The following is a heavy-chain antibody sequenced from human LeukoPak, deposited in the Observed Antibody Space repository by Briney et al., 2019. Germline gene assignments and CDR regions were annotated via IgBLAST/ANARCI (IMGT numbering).Heavy chain of an antibody. J-gene: IGHJ4*02. CDR1: GFTFSGSA. Sequence: TGGSLRLSCAASGFTFSGSAMHWVRQASGKGLGWVGRIRSKANSYATAYAASVKGRFTISRDDSKNTAYLQMNSLKTEDTAVYYCTKYQLPLPSWGQGTLVTVSS. V-gene: IGHV3-73*01. D-gene: IGHD2-2*01. CDR3: TKYQLPLPS. CDR2: IRSKANSYAT.